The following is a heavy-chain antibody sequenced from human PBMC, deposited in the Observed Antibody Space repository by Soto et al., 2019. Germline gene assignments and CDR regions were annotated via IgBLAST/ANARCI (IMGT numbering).Heavy chain of an antibody. V-gene: IGHV1-2*02. Sequence: ASVPVSCKASVCTFSGHYMHWVRQAPGQGLEWMGWINPNSGGTNYAQKFQGRVTMTRDTYITTVYMDLSRLRSDDTAVYYCASDSYYDILSGYSRNAFDIWGQGTMVTVSS. CDR1: VCTFSGHY. D-gene: IGHD3-9*01. CDR3: ASDSYYDILSGYSRNAFDI. CDR2: INPNSGGT. J-gene: IGHJ3*02.